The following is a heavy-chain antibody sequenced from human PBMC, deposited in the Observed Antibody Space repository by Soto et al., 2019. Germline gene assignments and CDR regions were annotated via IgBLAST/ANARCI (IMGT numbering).Heavy chain of an antibody. CDR1: GGSFSGYY. J-gene: IGHJ4*02. CDR2: INHSGST. V-gene: IGHV4-34*01. Sequence: SETLSLTCAVYGGSFSGYYWSWIRQPPGKGLEWIGEINHSGSTNYNPSLKSRVTISEDTSKNQFSLKLSSLTAADTAVYYGARASAGSDVDTAMVFDYWGQGTLVTVSS. D-gene: IGHD5-18*01. CDR3: ARASAGSDVDTAMVFDY.